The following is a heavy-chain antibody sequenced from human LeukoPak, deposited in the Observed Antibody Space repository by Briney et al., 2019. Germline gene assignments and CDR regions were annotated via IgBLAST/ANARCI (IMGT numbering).Heavy chain of an antibody. Sequence: SETLSLTCGVYDGSFSDYYWSWIRQPPGKGLEWIGEINHSGNTNYNPSLKSRVTISVDTSKNQFSLKLSSVTAADTAVYYCARAREMATIIDYWGQGTLVTVSS. J-gene: IGHJ4*02. CDR1: DGSFSDYY. CDR3: ARAREMATIIDY. D-gene: IGHD5-24*01. CDR2: INHSGNT. V-gene: IGHV4-34*01.